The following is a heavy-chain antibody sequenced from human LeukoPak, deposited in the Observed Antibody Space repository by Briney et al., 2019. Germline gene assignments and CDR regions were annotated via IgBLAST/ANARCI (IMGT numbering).Heavy chain of an antibody. Sequence: GRSLRLSCAASGFTFDDYAMHWVRQAPGKGLEWVSGISWNSGSIGYADPVKGRFTISRDNAKNSLYLQMNSLRAEDTALYYCAKLTCSGGSCYSGWFDPWGQGTLVTVSS. CDR3: AKLTCSGGSCYSGWFDP. V-gene: IGHV3-9*01. CDR2: ISWNSGSI. D-gene: IGHD2-15*01. J-gene: IGHJ5*02. CDR1: GFTFDDYA.